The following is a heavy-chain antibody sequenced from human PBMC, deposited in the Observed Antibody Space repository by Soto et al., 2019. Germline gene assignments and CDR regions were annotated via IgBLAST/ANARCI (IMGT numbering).Heavy chain of an antibody. CDR3: TTALSSSPMAYYYYYMDV. CDR1: GFTFSNAW. V-gene: IGHV3-15*01. D-gene: IGHD6-13*01. Sequence: GGSLRLSCAASGFTFSNAWMSWVRQAPGKGLEWVGRIKSKTDGGTTDYAAPVKGRFTISRDDSKNTLYLQMNSLKTEDTAVYYCTTALSSSPMAYYYYYMDVWGKGTTVTVSS. J-gene: IGHJ6*03. CDR2: IKSKTDGGTT.